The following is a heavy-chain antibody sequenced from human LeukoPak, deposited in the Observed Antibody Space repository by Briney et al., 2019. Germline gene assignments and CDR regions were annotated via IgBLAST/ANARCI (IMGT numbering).Heavy chain of an antibody. D-gene: IGHD2/OR15-2a*01. CDR2: IYYSGST. CDR3: GSTFQGNFDY. Sequence: PSETLSLTCSVSGGSISSYYLNWIRQPPGKGLEWIGYIYYSGSTKYNPSLKSRVTISVDTSKNQFSLKLSSVTAADTAVYYCGSTFQGNFDYWGQGTLVTVSS. CDR1: GGSISSYY. J-gene: IGHJ4*02. V-gene: IGHV4-59*01.